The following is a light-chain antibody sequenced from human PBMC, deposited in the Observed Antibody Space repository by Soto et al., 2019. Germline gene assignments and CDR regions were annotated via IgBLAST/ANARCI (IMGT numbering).Light chain of an antibody. V-gene: IGKV1-12*01. CDR3: QQANSFPIT. Sequence: DIQMTQSPSSVSASVGDRVTITCRASQDISTWLAWYQQKPGKAPKFLIFAASTLQSGVPSRFSGSGSGTDFTLTISSLQPEDFATYFCQQANSFPITFGQGTRLEIK. J-gene: IGKJ5*01. CDR1: QDISTW. CDR2: AAS.